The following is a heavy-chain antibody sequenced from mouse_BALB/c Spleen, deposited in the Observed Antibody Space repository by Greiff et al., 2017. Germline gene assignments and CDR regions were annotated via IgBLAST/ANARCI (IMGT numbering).Heavy chain of an antibody. CDR2: IRNKANGYTT. D-gene: IGHD1-1*01. V-gene: IGHV7-3*02. J-gene: IGHJ3*01. Sequence: DVKLVESGGGLVQPGGSLRLSCATSGFTFTDYYMSWVRQPPGKALEWLGFIRNKANGYTTEYSASVKGRFTISRDNSQSILYLQMNTLRAEDSATYYCARDLGSSPFAYWGQGTLVTVSA. CDR3: ARDLGSSPFAY. CDR1: GFTFTDYY.